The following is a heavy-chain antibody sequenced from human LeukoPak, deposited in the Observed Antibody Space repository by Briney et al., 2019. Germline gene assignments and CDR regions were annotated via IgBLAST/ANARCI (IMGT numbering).Heavy chain of an antibody. V-gene: IGHV3-7*01. D-gene: IGHD2-2*01. CDR2: IKQDGSDK. Sequence: GGSLRLSCAASGFTFSNAWMSWVRQAPGEGLEWVANIKQDGSDKYYVDSVKGRFTLSRDNAKNSLYLQMNSLRAEDTAVYYCARIFEYSSIYYFDYWGQGTLVTVSS. CDR1: GFTFSNAW. J-gene: IGHJ4*02. CDR3: ARIFEYSSIYYFDY.